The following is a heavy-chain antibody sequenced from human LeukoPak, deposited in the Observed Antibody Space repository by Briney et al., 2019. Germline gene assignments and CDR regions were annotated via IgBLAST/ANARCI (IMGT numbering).Heavy chain of an antibody. CDR1: GYTFTSYY. Sequence: GASVKVSCKASGYTFTSYYMHWVRQAPGQGLEWMGIINPSGGSKSYAQKFQGRVTMTRDTSASTVYMELSSLRSEDTAVYYCARDLYSSSWLALPGYYFDYWGQGTLVTVSS. V-gene: IGHV1-46*01. CDR2: INPSGGSK. CDR3: ARDLYSSSWLALPGYYFDY. D-gene: IGHD6-13*01. J-gene: IGHJ4*02.